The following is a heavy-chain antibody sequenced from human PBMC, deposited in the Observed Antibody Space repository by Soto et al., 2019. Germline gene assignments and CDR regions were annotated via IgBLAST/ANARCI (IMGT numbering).Heavy chain of an antibody. CDR3: VREDCGGGLCKRFDY. Sequence: EVQLVESGGGLVQPGVSMRLSCAASGFTFSSYWMHWAREAPGKGLVWVSSIRGDGIVITHADSVKGRFTVSRDNAKNTLYLQMNSLRAEDTAVYYCVREDCGGGLCKRFDYWGQGTPVTVSS. J-gene: IGHJ4*02. D-gene: IGHD2-15*01. CDR2: IRGDGIVI. CDR1: GFTFSSYW. V-gene: IGHV3-74*01.